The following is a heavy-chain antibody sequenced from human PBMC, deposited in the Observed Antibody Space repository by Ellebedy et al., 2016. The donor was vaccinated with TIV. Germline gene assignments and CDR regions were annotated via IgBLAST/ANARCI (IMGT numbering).Heavy chain of an antibody. J-gene: IGHJ5*02. CDR1: GGTFSSYA. CDR2: IIPIFGTA. V-gene: IGHV1-69*13. Sequence: SVKVSXKASGGTFSSYAISWVRQAPGQGLEWMGGIIPIFGTANYAQKFQGRVTITADESTSTAYMELSSLRSEDTAVYYCARTSCSSTSCEDWFDPWGQGTLVTVSS. D-gene: IGHD2-2*01. CDR3: ARTSCSSTSCEDWFDP.